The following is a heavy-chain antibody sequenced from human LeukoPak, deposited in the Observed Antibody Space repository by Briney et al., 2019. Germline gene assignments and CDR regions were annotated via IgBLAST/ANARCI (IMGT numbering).Heavy chain of an antibody. D-gene: IGHD1-26*01. CDR2: ISGSGGST. CDR3: AKFGRGSYGQSYYFDY. CDR1: GFTFSSYA. Sequence: GGSLRLSCAASGFTFSSYAMSWVRQAPGKGLEWVSAISGSGGSTYYADSVKGRFTISRDNSKNTLYLQMNSLRAEDTAVYYCAKFGRGSYGQSYYFDYWGQEPWSPSPQ. V-gene: IGHV3-23*01. J-gene: IGHJ4*01.